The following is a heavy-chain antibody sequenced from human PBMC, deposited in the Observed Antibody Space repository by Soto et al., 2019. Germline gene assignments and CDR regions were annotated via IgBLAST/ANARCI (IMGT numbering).Heavy chain of an antibody. J-gene: IGHJ2*01. CDR2: IYYSGST. CDR1: GGSISSGGYY. Sequence: QVQLQESGPGLVKPPQTLSLTCTVSGGSISSGGYYWSWIRQHPGKGLEWIGYIYYSGSTYYNPSLKSRVTISVDTSKNQFSLKLSSVTAADTAVYYCARDKTYYYDSSGYPPGDWYFDLWGRGTLVTVSS. D-gene: IGHD3-22*01. V-gene: IGHV4-31*03. CDR3: ARDKTYYYDSSGYPPGDWYFDL.